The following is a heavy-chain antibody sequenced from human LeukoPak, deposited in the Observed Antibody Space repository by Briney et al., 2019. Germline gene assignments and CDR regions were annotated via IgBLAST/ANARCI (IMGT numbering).Heavy chain of an antibody. CDR2: INPNSGGT. D-gene: IGHD3-3*01. Sequence: ASVKVSCKASGYTFTGYYMHWVRQALGQGLEWMGWINPNSGGTNYAQKFQGRVTMTRDTSISTAYMELSRLRSDDTAVYYCARESITIFGVVNLWGQGTLVTVSS. V-gene: IGHV1-2*02. CDR1: GYTFTGYY. J-gene: IGHJ5*02. CDR3: ARESITIFGVVNL.